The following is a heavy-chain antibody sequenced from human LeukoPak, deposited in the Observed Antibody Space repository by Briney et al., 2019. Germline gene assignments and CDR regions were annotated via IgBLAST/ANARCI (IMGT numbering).Heavy chain of an antibody. D-gene: IGHD3-10*01. Sequence: GRSLRLSCAASGFTFDDYAMHWVRQAPGKGLEWVSGISWNSGSIGYADSVKGRFTISRDNAKNSLYLQMNSLRAEGTALYYCAKATMVRGVYYFDYWGQGTLVTVSS. J-gene: IGHJ4*02. V-gene: IGHV3-9*01. CDR2: ISWNSGSI. CDR1: GFTFDDYA. CDR3: AKATMVRGVYYFDY.